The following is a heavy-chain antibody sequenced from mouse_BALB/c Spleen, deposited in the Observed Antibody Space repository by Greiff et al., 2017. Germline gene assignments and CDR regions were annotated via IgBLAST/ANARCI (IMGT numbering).Heavy chain of an antibody. CDR2: IYPGNVNT. CDR1: GYTFTSYY. V-gene: IGHV1S56*01. CDR3: ARDSSGYAMDY. Sequence: VQLQQSGPELVKPGASVRISCKASGYTFTSYYIHWVKQRPGQGLEWIGWIYPGNVNTKYNEKFKGKATLTADKSSSTAYMQLSSLTSEDSAVYFCARDSSGYAMDYWGQGTSVTVSS. D-gene: IGHD3-2*01. J-gene: IGHJ4*01.